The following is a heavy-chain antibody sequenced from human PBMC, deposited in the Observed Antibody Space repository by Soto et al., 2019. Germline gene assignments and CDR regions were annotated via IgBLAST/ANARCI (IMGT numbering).Heavy chain of an antibody. J-gene: IGHJ4*02. CDR2: IYRTGRT. CDR3: ASRDPGTSVDY. V-gene: IGHV4-4*02. Sequence: PSETLSLTCAASGVSFTNNNWWSWGRQPPGQGLEWIGEIYRTGRTNYKPSLKSRVTISLDKSEKQISLKVTYLTAADTAVYYCASRDPGTSVDYWGQGTLVTVSS. D-gene: IGHD1-7*01. CDR1: GVSFTNNNW.